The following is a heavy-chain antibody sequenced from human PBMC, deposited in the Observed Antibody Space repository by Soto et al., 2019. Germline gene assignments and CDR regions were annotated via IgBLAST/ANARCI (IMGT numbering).Heavy chain of an antibody. CDR2: FSGSGGST. CDR3: AKGRYDFWSGYYGYYYYDMDV. CDR1: GFTFSGYA. V-gene: IGHV3-23*01. Sequence: GGPLRRSCAASGFTFSGYAMSWVRQAPGKGLEWVSGFSGSGGSTYYADSVKGRFTISRDNSKNTLYLQMNSLRAEDTAVYYCAKGRYDFWSGYYGYYYYDMDVWGQGTAVTVSS. J-gene: IGHJ6*02. D-gene: IGHD3-3*01.